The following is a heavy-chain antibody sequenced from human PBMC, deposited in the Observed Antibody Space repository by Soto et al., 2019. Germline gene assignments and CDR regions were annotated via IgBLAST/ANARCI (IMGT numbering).Heavy chain of an antibody. CDR3: AREYCSGGSCYD. Sequence: VQLVESGGGLVQPGGSLRLSCAASGFTFSSYWMSWVRQAPGKGLEWVANIKQDGSEKYYVDSVKGRFTISRDNAKNSMYLQMNSLRAEDTSIYYCAREYCSGGSCYDWGQGTLVTVSS. CDR1: GFTFSSYW. J-gene: IGHJ4*02. D-gene: IGHD2-15*01. CDR2: IKQDGSEK. V-gene: IGHV3-7*01.